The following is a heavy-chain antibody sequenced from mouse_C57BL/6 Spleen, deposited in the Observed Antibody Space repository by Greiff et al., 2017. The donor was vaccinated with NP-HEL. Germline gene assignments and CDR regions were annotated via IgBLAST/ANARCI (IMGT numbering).Heavy chain of an antibody. CDR2: IYPSDSET. CDR1: GYTFTSYW. CDR3: AREGYGTFAY. Sequence: VQLQQPGAELVRPGSSVKLSCKASGYTFTSYWMDWVKQRPGQGLEWIGNIYPSDSETHYNQKFKDKATLTVDKSSSTAYMQLSSLTSEDSAVYYCAREGYGTFAYWGQGTLVTVSA. D-gene: IGHD2-10*02. V-gene: IGHV1-61*01. J-gene: IGHJ3*01.